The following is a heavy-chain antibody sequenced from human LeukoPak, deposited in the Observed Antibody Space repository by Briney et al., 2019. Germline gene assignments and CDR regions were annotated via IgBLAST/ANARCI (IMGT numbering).Heavy chain of an antibody. CDR3: ARDRLPGGYSYGYFAFDI. Sequence: PSETLSLTCTVSGGSISSYYWSWIRQPAGKGLEWIGRIYTSGSTNYNLSLKSRVTMSVDTSKNQFSLKLSSVTAADTAVYYCARDRLPGGYSYGYFAFDIWGQGTMVTVSS. CDR1: GGSISSYY. J-gene: IGHJ3*02. D-gene: IGHD5-18*01. V-gene: IGHV4-4*07. CDR2: IYTSGST.